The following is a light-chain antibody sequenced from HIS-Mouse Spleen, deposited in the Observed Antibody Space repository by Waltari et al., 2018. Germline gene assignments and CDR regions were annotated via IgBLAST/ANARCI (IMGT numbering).Light chain of an antibody. CDR2: RNN. Sequence: QSVLTQPPSASGTPWQRVTISCSGSSSNIGSNYVYWYQQLPGTAPKLLIYRNNPRPSGVPDRFSGSKSGTSASLAISGLRSEDEADYYCAAWDDSLSGPVFCGGTKLTVL. CDR1: SSNIGSNY. CDR3: AAWDDSLSGPV. J-gene: IGLJ3*02. V-gene: IGLV1-47*01.